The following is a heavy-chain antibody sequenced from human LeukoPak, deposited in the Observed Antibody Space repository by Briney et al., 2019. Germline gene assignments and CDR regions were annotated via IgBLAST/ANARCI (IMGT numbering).Heavy chain of an antibody. CDR3: ARGGDDERGGAFDI. Sequence: SVKVSCKASGGTFTSYAISWVRQAPGQGLEWMGRIIPNYGEANYAQKFQGRVTITTDESTSTAYMELSSLRSEDTAVYYCARGGDDERGGAFDIWGQGTMVTVSS. CDR1: GGTFTSYA. J-gene: IGHJ3*02. CDR2: IIPNYGEA. V-gene: IGHV1-69*05. D-gene: IGHD2-21*02.